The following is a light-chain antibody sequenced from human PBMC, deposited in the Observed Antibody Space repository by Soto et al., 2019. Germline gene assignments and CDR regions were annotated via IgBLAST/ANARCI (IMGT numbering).Light chain of an antibody. CDR1: SSDVGSYKD. CDR3: CAYAETFYV. Sequence: QSALTQPRSVSGSPGQSVTISCTGTSSDVGSYKDVSWYQHHPGKVPKLMIYDVSERPSGVPDRFSGSKSGNTASLTISGLQAEDEANYYCCAYAETFYVFGTGTKLTVL. J-gene: IGLJ1*01. CDR2: DVS. V-gene: IGLV2-11*01.